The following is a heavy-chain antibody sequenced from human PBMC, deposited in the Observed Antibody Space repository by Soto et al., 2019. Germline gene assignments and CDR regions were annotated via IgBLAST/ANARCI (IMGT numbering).Heavy chain of an antibody. V-gene: IGHV4-39*01. D-gene: IGHD3-22*01. CDR2: IYHTGNA. CDR3: ARDYFDSSDYTTNWFDH. Sequence: SETLSLTCGVSGDSISNSRFYWAWIRQPPGEGLEWIGSIYHTGNAYYNPSLKSRVTISVDTSKNQFSLKVTSVTAADTALYYCARDYFDSSDYTTNWFDHWGQGTLVTVSS. CDR1: GDSISNSRFY. J-gene: IGHJ5*02.